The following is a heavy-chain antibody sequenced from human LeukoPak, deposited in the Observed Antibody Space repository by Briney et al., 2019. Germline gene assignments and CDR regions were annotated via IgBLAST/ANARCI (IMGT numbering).Heavy chain of an antibody. CDR2: IKQDGSEK. D-gene: IGHD4-17*01. Sequence: PGGSLRLSCAASGFTFSSYWMSWVRQAPGKGLEWVANIKQDGSEKYYVDSVKGRFTISYVDSVTGRFTIPRDNAKNSLYLQMNSLRAEDTAVYYCARDREQMTTVPLDAFDIWGQGTMVTVSS. J-gene: IGHJ3*02. CDR1: GFTFSSYW. V-gene: IGHV3-7*01. CDR3: ARDREQMTTVPLDAFDI.